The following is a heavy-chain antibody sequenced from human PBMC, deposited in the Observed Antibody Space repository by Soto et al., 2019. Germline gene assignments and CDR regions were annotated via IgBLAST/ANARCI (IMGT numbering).Heavy chain of an antibody. Sequence: GGSLRLSCAASGFTFSSYAMSWVRQAPGKGLEWVSAISGSGGSTYYADSVKGRFTISRDNSKNTLYLQMNSLRAEDTAVYYCAKFLMVTGDPGRYYYYGMDVWGQGTTVTVSS. V-gene: IGHV3-23*01. CDR3: AKFLMVTGDPGRYYYYGMDV. CDR1: GFTFSSYA. D-gene: IGHD5-18*01. J-gene: IGHJ6*02. CDR2: ISGSGGST.